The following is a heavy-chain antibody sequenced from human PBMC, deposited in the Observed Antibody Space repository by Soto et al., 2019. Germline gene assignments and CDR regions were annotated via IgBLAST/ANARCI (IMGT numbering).Heavy chain of an antibody. CDR1: GFTFTSSA. CDR2: IVVGSGNT. V-gene: IGHV1-58*01. J-gene: IGHJ6*02. D-gene: IGHD2-15*01. Sequence: SVKVSCKASGFTFTSSAVQWVRQARGQRLEWIGWIVVGSGNTNYAQKFQERVTITRDMSTSTAYMELSSLRSEDTAVYYCAEDVVEAPYYYYGMDVWGQGPTVTVYS. CDR3: AEDVVEAPYYYYGMDV.